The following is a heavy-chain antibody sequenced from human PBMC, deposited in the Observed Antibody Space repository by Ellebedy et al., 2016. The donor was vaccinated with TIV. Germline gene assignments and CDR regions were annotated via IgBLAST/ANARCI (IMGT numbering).Heavy chain of an antibody. CDR1: GFTFSSYA. Sequence: GESLKISXAASGFTFSSYAMSWVRQAPGKGLEWVSSISGGGGSTNYADSVKGRFTISRDSSKNTLYLQMNSLRAEDTAIYYCARRDRSYHFDYWGQGTLVTVSS. V-gene: IGHV3-23*01. CDR3: ARRDRSYHFDY. D-gene: IGHD3-16*02. J-gene: IGHJ4*02. CDR2: ISGGGGST.